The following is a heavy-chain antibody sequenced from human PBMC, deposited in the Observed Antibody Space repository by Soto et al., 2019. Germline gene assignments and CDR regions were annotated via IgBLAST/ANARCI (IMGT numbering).Heavy chain of an antibody. D-gene: IGHD3-22*01. CDR1: GGSISSGGYY. J-gene: IGHJ5*02. V-gene: IGHV4-31*03. CDR2: IYYSGST. CDR3: ARASRDCYDSSKCNWFDP. Sequence: QVQLQESGPGLVKPSQTLSLTCTVSGGSISSGGYYWSWIRQHPGKGLEWIGYIYYSGSTYYNPSLKSRVNISGDTSKNQFSLELSSVTAADTAVYYCARASRDCYDSSKCNWFDPWGQGTLVTVSS.